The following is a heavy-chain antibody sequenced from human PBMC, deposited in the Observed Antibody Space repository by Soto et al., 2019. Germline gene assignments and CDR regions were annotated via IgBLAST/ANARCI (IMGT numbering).Heavy chain of an antibody. CDR1: GGSISSYY. V-gene: IGHV4-59*01. CDR2: IYYSGST. J-gene: IGHJ6*02. CDR3: ARDATYYGSGSYWGAYYYYGMDV. Sequence: SETLSLTCTVSGGSISSYYWSWIRQPPGKGLGWIGYIYYSGSTNYNPSLKSRVTISVDTSKNQFSLKLSSVTAADTAVYYCARDATYYGSGSYWGAYYYYGMDVWGQGTTVTVSS. D-gene: IGHD3-10*01.